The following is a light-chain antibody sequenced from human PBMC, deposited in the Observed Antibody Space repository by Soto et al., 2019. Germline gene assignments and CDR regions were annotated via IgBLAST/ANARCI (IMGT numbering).Light chain of an antibody. CDR2: DVS. CDR1: SSDIGDYNY. V-gene: IGLV2-14*01. CDR3: SSFTNSNTRV. J-gene: IGLJ1*01. Sequence: QSVLTQPASVSGSPGQSITISCTGTSSDIGDYNYVSWYQQHPGKAPKVMIYDVSNRPSGVSNRFSGSKSGNTASLTISGLQAEDEADCYCSSFTNSNTRVFGTGTKVTVL.